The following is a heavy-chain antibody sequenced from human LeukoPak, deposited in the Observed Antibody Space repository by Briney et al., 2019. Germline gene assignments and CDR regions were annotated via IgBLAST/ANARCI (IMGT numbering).Heavy chain of an antibody. J-gene: IGHJ4*02. CDR2: IYYSGST. D-gene: IGHD4-17*01. Sequence: MTSETLSLTCTVSGGSISSYYWSWIRQPPGKGLEWIGYIYYSGSTNYNPSLKSRVTISVDTSKNQFSLKLSSVTAADTAVYYCARGYGEHPDKYDYWGQGTLVTVSS. CDR3: ARGYGEHPDKYDY. CDR1: GGSISSYY. V-gene: IGHV4-59*12.